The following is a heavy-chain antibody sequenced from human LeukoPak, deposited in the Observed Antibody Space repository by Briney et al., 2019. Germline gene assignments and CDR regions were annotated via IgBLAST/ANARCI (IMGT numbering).Heavy chain of an antibody. D-gene: IGHD6-6*01. CDR3: ARESSIAARGGNEYYFDY. CDR1: GYTFTSYA. V-gene: IGHV1-3*03. CDR2: INAGNGNT. Sequence: GASVKVSCKASGYTFTSYAMHWVRQAPGQRLEWMGWINAGNGNTKYSQEFQGRVAFTRDTSASTAYMELSSLRSEDTAVYYCARESSIAARGGNEYYFDYWGQGTLVTVSS. J-gene: IGHJ4*02.